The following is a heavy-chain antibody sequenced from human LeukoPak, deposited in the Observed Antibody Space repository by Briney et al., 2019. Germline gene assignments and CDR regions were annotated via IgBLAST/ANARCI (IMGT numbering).Heavy chain of an antibody. CDR2: INSDGSST. D-gene: IGHD6-13*01. CDR3: AREYSSSWYSIYFDY. Sequence: PGGSLRLSCAASGFTFSSYWMHWVRQAPGKGLVWVSRINSDGSSTSYADSAKGRFTISRDNAKNTLYVQMNSLRAEDTAVYYCAREYSSSWYSIYFDYWGQGTLVTVSS. CDR1: GFTFSSYW. V-gene: IGHV3-74*01. J-gene: IGHJ4*02.